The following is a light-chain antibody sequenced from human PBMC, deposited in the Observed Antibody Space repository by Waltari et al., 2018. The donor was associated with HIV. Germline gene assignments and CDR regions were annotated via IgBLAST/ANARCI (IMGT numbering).Light chain of an antibody. V-gene: IGLV2-14*01. J-gene: IGLJ2*01. CDR1: SSDVGGYNY. Sequence: QPASVSGSPGQSITISCTGTSSDVGGYNYVSWYQQHPGKAPKLMIYDVSKRPSGVSNRFSGSKSGNTASLTISGLQAEDEADYYCSSYTSSSTLFGGGTKLTVL. CDR3: SSYTSSSTL. CDR2: DVS.